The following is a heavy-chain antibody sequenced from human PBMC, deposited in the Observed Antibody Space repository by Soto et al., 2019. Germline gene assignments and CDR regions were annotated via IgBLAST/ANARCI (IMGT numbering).Heavy chain of an antibody. CDR3: ARAGGLGAVAVDY. Sequence: SQTLSLTRPVSRAFITRGSHSWSWIRQPPGKGLEWIGYIYYSGSTYYNPSLKSRVTISVDRSKNQFSLKLSSVTAADTAVYYCARAGGLGAVAVDYWGQGTRVTVSS. CDR1: RAFITRGSHS. J-gene: IGHJ4*02. CDR2: IYYSGST. D-gene: IGHD6-19*01. V-gene: IGHV4-30-2*01.